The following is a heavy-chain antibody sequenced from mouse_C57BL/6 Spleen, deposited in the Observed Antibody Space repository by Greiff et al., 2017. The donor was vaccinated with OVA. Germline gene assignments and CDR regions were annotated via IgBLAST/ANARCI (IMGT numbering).Heavy chain of an antibody. V-gene: IGHV14-4*01. J-gene: IGHJ1*03. Sequence: EVQLQQSGAELVRPGASVKLSCTASGFNIKDDYMHWVKQRPEQGLEWIGWIDPENGDTEYASKFQGKATITADTSSNTAYLQLSSLTSEDTAVYYCTTLLHRYFDVWGTGTTVTVSS. CDR3: TTLLHRYFDV. CDR2: IDPENGDT. CDR1: GFNIKDDY. D-gene: IGHD2-3*01.